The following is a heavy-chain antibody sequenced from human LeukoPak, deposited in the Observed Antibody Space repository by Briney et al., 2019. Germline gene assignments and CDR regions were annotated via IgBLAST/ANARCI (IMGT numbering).Heavy chain of an antibody. J-gene: IGHJ4*02. CDR3: ARRLYGGNFDN. V-gene: IGHV4-4*07. CDR2: IYTSGST. D-gene: IGHD4-23*01. CDR1: GGSISSYY. Sequence: PSETLSLTCTVSGGSISSYYWSWIRQPAGKGLEWIGRIYTSGSTNYSPSLKSRVTISVDTSKNQFSLKLSSVAAADTAVYYCARRLYGGNFDNWGQGTLVTVSS.